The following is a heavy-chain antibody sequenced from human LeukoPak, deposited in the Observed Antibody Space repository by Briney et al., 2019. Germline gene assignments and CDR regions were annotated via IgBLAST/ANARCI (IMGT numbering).Heavy chain of an antibody. D-gene: IGHD1-14*01. Sequence: SVKVSCKASGGTFSSYAISWVRQAPGQGLEWMGGIIPIFGTANYAQKFQGRVTITTDESTSTAYMELSSLRSEDTAVYYCATVPWSRITNSYCYYMDVWGKGTTVTVSS. CDR1: GGTFSSYA. CDR3: ATVPWSRITNSYCYYMDV. V-gene: IGHV1-69*05. J-gene: IGHJ6*03. CDR2: IIPIFGTA.